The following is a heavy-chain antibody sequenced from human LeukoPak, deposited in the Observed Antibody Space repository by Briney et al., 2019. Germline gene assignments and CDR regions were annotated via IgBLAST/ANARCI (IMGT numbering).Heavy chain of an antibody. Sequence: SETLSLTCTVSGGSISSSSYYWGWIRQPPGKGLEWIGSIYYSGSTYYNPSLKSRVTISVDTSKNQFSLKLSSVTAADTAVYYCARPIGVYYGSGSFSDWGQGTLVTVSS. D-gene: IGHD3-10*01. CDR3: ARPIGVYYGSGSFSD. CDR2: IYYSGST. J-gene: IGHJ4*02. CDR1: GGSISSSSYY. V-gene: IGHV4-39*01.